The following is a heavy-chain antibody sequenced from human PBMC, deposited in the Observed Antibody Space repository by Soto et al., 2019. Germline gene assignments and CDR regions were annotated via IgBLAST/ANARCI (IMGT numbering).Heavy chain of an antibody. Sequence: PSETLSLTCTVSGGSISSGGYYWSWIRQHPGKGLEWIGYIYYSGSTNYNPSLKSRVTISVDTSKNQFSLKLSSVTAADTAVYYCARHGRYSYGPYYYGMDVWGQGTTVTVSS. CDR2: IYYSGST. V-gene: IGHV4-61*08. CDR3: ARHGRYSYGPYYYGMDV. J-gene: IGHJ6*02. D-gene: IGHD5-18*01. CDR1: GGSISSGGYY.